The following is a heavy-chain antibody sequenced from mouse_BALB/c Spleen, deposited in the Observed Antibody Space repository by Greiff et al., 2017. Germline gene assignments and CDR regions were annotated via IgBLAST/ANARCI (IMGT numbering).Heavy chain of an antibody. D-gene: IGHD4-1*01. CDR3: ASSNWDYFDY. CDR2: INPGSGGT. Sequence: VQLQQSGAELVRPGTSVKVSCKASGYAFTNYLIEWVKQRPGQGLEWIGVINPGSGGTNYNEKFKGKATLTADKSSSTAYMQLSSLTSDDSAVYFCASSNWDYFDYWGQGTTLTVSS. CDR1: GYAFTNYL. V-gene: IGHV1-54*01. J-gene: IGHJ2*01.